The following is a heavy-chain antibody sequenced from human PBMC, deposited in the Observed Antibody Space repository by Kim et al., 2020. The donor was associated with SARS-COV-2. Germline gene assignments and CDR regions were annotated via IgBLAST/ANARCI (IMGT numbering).Heavy chain of an antibody. J-gene: IGHJ4*02. V-gene: IGHV4-59*01. D-gene: IGHD6-13*01. Sequence: SETLSLTCTVSGGSISSYYWSWIRQPPGKGLEWIGYIYYSGSTNYNPSLKSRVTISVDTSKNQFSLKLSSVTAADTAVYYCARVVAAAGTVDYWGQGTLVSVSS. CDR3: ARVVAAAGTVDY. CDR2: IYYSGST. CDR1: GGSISSYY.